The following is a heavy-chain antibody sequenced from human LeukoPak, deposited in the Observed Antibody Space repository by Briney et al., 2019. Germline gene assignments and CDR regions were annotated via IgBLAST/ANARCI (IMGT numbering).Heavy chain of an antibody. Sequence: PSQTLSLTCTVSGGSMSSNTYYWSWIRQPAGKGLEWIGRINTSGSTNYNPSLKSRVTISVDTSKNQFSLKLSSVTAADTAVYYCARAPYDFWSGYYGGLYFDYWGQGTLVTVSS. J-gene: IGHJ4*02. CDR1: GGSMSSNTYY. CDR2: INTSGST. V-gene: IGHV4-61*02. D-gene: IGHD3-3*01. CDR3: ARAPYDFWSGYYGGLYFDY.